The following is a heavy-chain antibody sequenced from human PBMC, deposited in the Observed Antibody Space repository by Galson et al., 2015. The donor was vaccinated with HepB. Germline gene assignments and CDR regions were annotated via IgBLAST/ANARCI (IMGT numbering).Heavy chain of an antibody. D-gene: IGHD6-6*01. CDR1: GLTFSSYW. CDR2: IDPDGSST. V-gene: IGHV3-74*01. Sequence: SLRLSCAASGLTFSSYWLHWVRHSPGKGLVCVSRIDPDGSSTSYADSVKGRFTISRDNAKNTLYLQMNSLRAEDTAVYYCARVRITARGEDSWGQGTLVTVSS. CDR3: ARVRITARGEDS. J-gene: IGHJ4*02.